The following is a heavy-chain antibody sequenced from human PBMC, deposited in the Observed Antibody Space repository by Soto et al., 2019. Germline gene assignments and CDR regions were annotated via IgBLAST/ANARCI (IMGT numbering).Heavy chain of an antibody. J-gene: IGHJ6*02. CDR3: ARHEAHRYDFWSGYHYYYYGMDV. Sequence: PGESLKISCKGSGYSFTSYWISWVRQMPGKGLEWMGRIDPSDSYTNYSPSFQGHVTISADKSISTAYLQWSSLKASDTAMYYCARHEAHRYDFWSGYHYYYYGMDVWGQGTTVTV. D-gene: IGHD3-3*01. CDR1: GYSFTSYW. CDR2: IDPSDSYT. V-gene: IGHV5-10-1*01.